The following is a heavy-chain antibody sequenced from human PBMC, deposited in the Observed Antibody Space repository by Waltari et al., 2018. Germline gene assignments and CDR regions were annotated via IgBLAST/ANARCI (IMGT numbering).Heavy chain of an antibody. V-gene: IGHV4-39*07. D-gene: IGHD6-19*01. J-gene: IGHJ4*01. CDR3: VRVKGGYSSGWFFHYIDF. CDR2: ATSGRA. Sequence: QLQLQESGPGRVRPSETLSLPSTFSGPSIIGGSDNWGWFRQSPGRGLEWITSATSGRAHYNPSLRSRITTSLDTSKNRFSLNVTSVTAADSAFYYCVRVKGGYSSGWFFHYIDFWGHGALVTVSS. CDR1: GPSIIGGSDN.